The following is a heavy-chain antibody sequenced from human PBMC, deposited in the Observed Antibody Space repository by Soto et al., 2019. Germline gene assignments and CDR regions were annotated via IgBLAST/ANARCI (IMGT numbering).Heavy chain of an antibody. Sequence: SETLSLTCTVSGGSISSYYWSWIRQPAGKGLEWIGRIYTSGSTNYNPSLKSRVTMSVDTSKNQFSLKLSSVTAADTAVYYCARVRVILTGSGIYWFDPWGQGTLVTVSS. D-gene: IGHD3-9*01. V-gene: IGHV4-4*07. CDR1: GGSISSYY. J-gene: IGHJ5*02. CDR3: ARVRVILTGSGIYWFDP. CDR2: IYTSGST.